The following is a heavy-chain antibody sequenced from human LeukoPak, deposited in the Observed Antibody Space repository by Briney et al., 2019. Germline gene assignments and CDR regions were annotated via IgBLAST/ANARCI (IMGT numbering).Heavy chain of an antibody. D-gene: IGHD5-18*01. V-gene: IGHV3-30-3*01. CDR3: ARDSYGRYYFDY. CDR2: ISYDGSNK. Sequence: PGRSLRLSCAASGFTFSRYAMHWVRQAPGKGLEWVAVISYDGSNKYYADSVKGRFTISRDNSKNTLYLQMNSLRAEDTAVYYCARDSYGRYYFDYWGQGTLVTVSS. CDR1: GFTFSRYA. J-gene: IGHJ4*02.